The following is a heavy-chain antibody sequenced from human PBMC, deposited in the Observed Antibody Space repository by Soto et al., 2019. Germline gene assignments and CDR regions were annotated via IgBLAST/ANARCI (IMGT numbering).Heavy chain of an antibody. D-gene: IGHD4-17*01. Sequence: QVQLVESGGGVVQPGRSLRLSCAASGFTFSSYGMHWVRQAPGKGLEWVAVISYDGSNKYYADSVKGRFTISRDNSKNTLYLQMNSLRAEDTAVYYCAKSHGDLLLHYYYYYGMDVWGQGTTFTVSS. J-gene: IGHJ6*02. CDR1: GFTFSSYG. V-gene: IGHV3-30*18. CDR2: ISYDGSNK. CDR3: AKSHGDLLLHYYYYYGMDV.